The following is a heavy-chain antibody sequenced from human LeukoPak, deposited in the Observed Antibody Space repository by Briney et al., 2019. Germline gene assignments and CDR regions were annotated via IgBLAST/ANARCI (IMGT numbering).Heavy chain of an antibody. J-gene: IGHJ6*03. V-gene: IGHV1-8*01. CDR1: GYTFTSYD. CDR2: KNPNSGNT. Sequence: ASVKVSCKASGYTFTSYDINWVRQATGQGLEWMGWKNPNSGNTGYAQKFRGRVTMTRNTSISTAYMELSSLRSEDTAVYYCARGKGKYDFWSGQSYYYMDVWGKGTTVTVSS. CDR3: ARGKGKYDFWSGQSYYYMDV. D-gene: IGHD3-3*01.